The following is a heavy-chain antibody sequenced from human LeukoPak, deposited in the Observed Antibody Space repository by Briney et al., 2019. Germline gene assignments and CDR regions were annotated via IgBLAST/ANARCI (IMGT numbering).Heavy chain of an antibody. CDR2: TNSGGSST. D-gene: IGHD2-8*01. J-gene: IGHJ4*02. CDR1: GFPFSDFS. Sequence: GGSRRLSCATSGFPFSDFSMSWVRQAPGKGLEWISTTNSGGSSTDYAESVKGRFTISRDNSKNTLYLQMSSLRVEDTAMYYCAKQSYARSLGEGGPGTLVTVSS. V-gene: IGHV3-23*01. CDR3: AKQSYARSLGE.